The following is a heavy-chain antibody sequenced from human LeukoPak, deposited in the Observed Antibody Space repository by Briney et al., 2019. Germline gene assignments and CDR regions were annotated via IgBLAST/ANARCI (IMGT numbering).Heavy chain of an antibody. J-gene: IGHJ4*02. CDR3: ASRSSVAASGPG. Sequence: GGSLRLSCAASGFTFSRCSMNWVRQAPGKGLEWVSYISSTSTYKYYADSVKGRFTISRDNAKNSLYLQMNSLRAEDTALYYCASRSSVAASGPGWGQGTLVTVSS. CDR1: GFTFSRCS. CDR2: ISSTSTYK. D-gene: IGHD2-15*01. V-gene: IGHV3-21*01.